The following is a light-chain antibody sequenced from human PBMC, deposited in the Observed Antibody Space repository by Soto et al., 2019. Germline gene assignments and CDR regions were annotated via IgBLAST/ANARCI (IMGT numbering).Light chain of an antibody. Sequence: EIVLTQSPGTLSLSPGERATLSCRASQSVTSSYLAWWQHKPGQAPRLLIYGASSRATGIPDRFSGSGSGTDFTLTISRLEPEDFAVYFCQQYGSSPTTFGQGTKVDIK. J-gene: IGKJ1*01. V-gene: IGKV3-20*01. CDR3: QQYGSSPTT. CDR2: GAS. CDR1: QSVTSSY.